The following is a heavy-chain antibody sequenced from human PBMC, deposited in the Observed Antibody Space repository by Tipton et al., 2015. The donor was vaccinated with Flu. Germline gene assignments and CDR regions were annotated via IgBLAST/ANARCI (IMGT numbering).Heavy chain of an antibody. V-gene: IGHV4-59*04. Sequence: TLSLTCTVSGGSFSSFYWTWIRQFPGKGLGWIGNVHRTGSPYYNPSLRSRVIMTVDGAKNQFSLRLTSVTATDTAVYYCVRRDYSNYVSEPKNWFDPWGPGTLVTVSS. CDR1: GGSFSSFY. J-gene: IGHJ5*02. CDR2: VHRTGSP. CDR3: VRRDYSNYVSEPKNWFDP. D-gene: IGHD4-11*01.